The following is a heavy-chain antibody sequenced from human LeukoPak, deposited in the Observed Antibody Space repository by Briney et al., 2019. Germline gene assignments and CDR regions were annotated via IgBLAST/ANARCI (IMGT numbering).Heavy chain of an antibody. J-gene: IGHJ4*02. CDR3: ARLYLGDNSVWYFDY. V-gene: IGHV4-39*07. CDR1: GGSISSSSYY. Sequence: SETLSLTCTVSGGSISSSSYYWGWIRQPPGKGLEWIGSIYYSGSTYYNPSLKSRVTISVDTSKNQFSLKLSSVTAADTAVYYCARLYLGDNSVWYFDYWGQGTLVTVSS. CDR2: IYYSGST. D-gene: IGHD5-24*01.